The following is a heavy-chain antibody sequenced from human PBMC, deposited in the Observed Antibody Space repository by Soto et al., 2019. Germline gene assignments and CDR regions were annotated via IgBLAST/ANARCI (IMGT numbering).Heavy chain of an antibody. V-gene: IGHV3-23*01. D-gene: IGHD6-13*01. J-gene: IGHJ4*02. CDR2: ISGSGGST. Sequence: GGSLRLSCAASGFTFSSHAMSWVRQAPGKGLEWVSAISGSGGSTYYADSVKGRFTISRDNSKNTLYLQMNSLRAEDTAVYYCAKARGSSWYYFDYWGQGTLVTVSS. CDR3: AKARGSSWYYFDY. CDR1: GFTFSSHA.